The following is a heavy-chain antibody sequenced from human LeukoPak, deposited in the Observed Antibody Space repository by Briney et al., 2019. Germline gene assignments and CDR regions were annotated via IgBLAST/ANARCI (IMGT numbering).Heavy chain of an antibody. CDR3: AKPKLLDIVATILDY. CDR1: GFTFSSYA. CDR2: ISGSGGST. V-gene: IGHV3-23*01. J-gene: IGHJ4*02. Sequence: GGSLGLSCAASGFTFSSYAMSWVRQAPGKGLEWVSAISGSGGSTYYADSVKGRFTISRDNSKNTLYLQMNSLRAEDTAVYYRAKPKLLDIVATILDYWGQGTLVTVSS. D-gene: IGHD5-12*01.